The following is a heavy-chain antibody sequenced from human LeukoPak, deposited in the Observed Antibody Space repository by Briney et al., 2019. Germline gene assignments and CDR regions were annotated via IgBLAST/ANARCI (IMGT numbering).Heavy chain of an antibody. D-gene: IGHD6-19*01. Sequence: GESLKISCMDSGYSFTSYWIGWVRQMPGKGLEWLGIINPGDSDTRYSPSFQGQVTISADKSISTANLQWSSLKASDTAMYYCARRIGSGWYDYWGQGTLVTVSS. CDR2: INPGDSDT. CDR3: ARRIGSGWYDY. J-gene: IGHJ4*02. V-gene: IGHV5-51*01. CDR1: GYSFTSYW.